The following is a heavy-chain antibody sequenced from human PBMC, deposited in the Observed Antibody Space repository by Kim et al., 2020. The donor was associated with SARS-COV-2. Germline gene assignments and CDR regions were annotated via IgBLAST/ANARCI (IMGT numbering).Heavy chain of an antibody. Sequence: GGSLRLSCAASGFTFSSYAMHWVRQAPGKGLEWVAVISYDGSNKYYADSVKGRFTISRDNSKNTLYLQMNSLRAEDTAVYYCARESNLYYYDSSGYHYFDYWGQGTLVTVSS. CDR1: GFTFSSYA. J-gene: IGHJ4*02. CDR3: ARESNLYYYDSSGYHYFDY. CDR2: ISYDGSNK. V-gene: IGHV3-30-3*01. D-gene: IGHD3-22*01.